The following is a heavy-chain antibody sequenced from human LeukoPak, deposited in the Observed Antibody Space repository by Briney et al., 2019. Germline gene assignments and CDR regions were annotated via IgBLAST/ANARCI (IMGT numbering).Heavy chain of an antibody. V-gene: IGHV3-30*19. CDR2: ISFDGTHI. CDR1: GFIFSNYG. CDR3: ARCSGYGMDV. Sequence: GGSLRLSCAVSGFIFSNYGMYWVRQAPGKGLEWVAVISFDGTHIYYADSVKGRFTISRDKSKNTLYLQMNSLRAEDTAVYYCARCSGYGMDVWGQGTTVTVSS. J-gene: IGHJ6*02. D-gene: IGHD3-10*02.